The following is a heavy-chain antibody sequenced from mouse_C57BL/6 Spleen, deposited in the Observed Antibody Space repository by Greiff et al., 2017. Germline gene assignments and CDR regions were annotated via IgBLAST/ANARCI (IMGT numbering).Heavy chain of an antibody. CDR1: GYTFTSYW. Sequence: VQLHQPGAELVRPGTSVKLSCKASGYTFTSYWMHWVKQRPGQGLEWIGVIDPSDSSTNYNQKFKGKATLTVDTSSSTAYMQLSSLTSEDSAVYYCESKRQGYYYAMDYWGQGTSVTVSS. V-gene: IGHV1-59*01. CDR2: IDPSDSST. J-gene: IGHJ4*01. CDR3: ESKRQGYYYAMDY. D-gene: IGHD2-12*01.